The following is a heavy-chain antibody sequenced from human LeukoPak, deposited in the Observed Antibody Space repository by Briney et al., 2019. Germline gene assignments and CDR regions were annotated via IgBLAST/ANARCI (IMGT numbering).Heavy chain of an antibody. D-gene: IGHD6-19*01. CDR2: IYYSGST. V-gene: IGHV4-39*01. J-gene: IGHJ4*02. CDR3: ARQVIAVAYAFDY. Sequence: PSETLSLTCTVSGGSISSSSYSWGWIRQPPGKGLEWIGSIYYSGSTYYNPSLKSRVTISVDTSKNQFSLKLSSVTAADTAVYYCARQVIAVAYAFDYWGQGTLVTVSS. CDR1: GGSISSSSYS.